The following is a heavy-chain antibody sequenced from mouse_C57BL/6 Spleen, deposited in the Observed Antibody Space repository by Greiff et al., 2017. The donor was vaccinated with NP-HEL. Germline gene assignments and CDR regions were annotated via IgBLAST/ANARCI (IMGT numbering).Heavy chain of an antibody. D-gene: IGHD1-1*01. CDR2: IYPGDGDT. J-gene: IGHJ2*01. CDR3: SLSYYGSSDFDD. CDR1: GYAFSSSW. Sequence: VQLQQSGPELVKPGASVKISCKASGYAFSSSWMNWVKQRPGKGLEWIGRIYPGDGDTNYNGKFKGKATMTADKSSSTAYMQLSSLTSEDAAVYCCSLSYYGSSDFDDWGQGTTLTVSS. V-gene: IGHV1-82*01.